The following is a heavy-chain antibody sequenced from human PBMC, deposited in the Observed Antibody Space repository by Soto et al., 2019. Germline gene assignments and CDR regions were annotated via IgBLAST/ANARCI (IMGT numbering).Heavy chain of an antibody. CDR3: TRDIKPTVTTLPHYYYYMDV. CDR2: IRSKAYGGTT. J-gene: IGHJ6*03. CDR1: GFTFGDYA. D-gene: IGHD4-17*01. Sequence: GGSLRLSCTASGFTFGDYAMSWFRQAPGKGLEWVGFIRSKAYGGTTEYAASVKGRFTISRDDAKSIAYLQMNSLKTEDTAVYYCTRDIKPTVTTLPHYYYYMDVWGKGTTVTVSS. V-gene: IGHV3-49*03.